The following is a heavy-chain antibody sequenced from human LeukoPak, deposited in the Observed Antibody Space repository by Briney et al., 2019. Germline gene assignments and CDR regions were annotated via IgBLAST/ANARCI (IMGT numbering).Heavy chain of an antibody. J-gene: IGHJ4*02. CDR2: IYYSGST. D-gene: IGHD6-13*01. V-gene: IGHV4-39*07. Sequence: SETLSLTCTVSGGSISSSSHYWVWIRQPPGKGLEWIGSIYYSGSTYYNPSLPSLKSRVTISVDTSKNQFSLNLSSVTAADTAVYYCARDRQQLVRGDYFDYWGQGILVTVSS. CDR3: ARDRQQLVRGDYFDY. CDR1: GGSISSSSHY.